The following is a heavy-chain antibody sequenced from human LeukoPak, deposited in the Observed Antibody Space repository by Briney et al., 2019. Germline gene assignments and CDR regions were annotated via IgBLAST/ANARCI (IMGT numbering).Heavy chain of an antibody. D-gene: IGHD3-9*01. Sequence: GGSLRLSCAASGFTFSNYAMSWVRQAPGKGLEWVSAITGGGSGIYYADSMKSRFTISRDNSKNTLYLQINSLRAEDTAVYYCAKWGDYDVLTGYYVSDYWGQGTLVAVSS. J-gene: IGHJ4*02. CDR2: ITGGGSGI. CDR3: AKWGDYDVLTGYYVSDY. V-gene: IGHV3-23*01. CDR1: GFTFSNYA.